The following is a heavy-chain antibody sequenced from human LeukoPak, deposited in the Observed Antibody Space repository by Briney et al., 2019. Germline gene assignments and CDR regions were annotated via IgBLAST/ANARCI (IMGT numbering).Heavy chain of an antibody. J-gene: IGHJ4*02. CDR1: GFTFSSSV. D-gene: IGHD3-22*01. CDR2: ISDRGGSP. V-gene: IGHV3-23*01. CDR3: ARDCDSSGYYYGY. Sequence: GGSLRLSCVASGFTFSSSVMAWVRQAPGKGLEWVSSISDRGGSPYYADSVKGRFTISRDNSKNTLYLQMNSLRAEDTAVYYCARDCDSSGYYYGYWGQGTLVTVSS.